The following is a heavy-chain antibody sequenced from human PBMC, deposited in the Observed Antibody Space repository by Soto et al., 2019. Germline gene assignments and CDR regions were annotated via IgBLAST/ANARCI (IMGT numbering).Heavy chain of an antibody. CDR1: GGSISSYY. V-gene: IGHV4-39*01. D-gene: IGHD3-10*01. CDR2: IYYSGST. J-gene: IGHJ6*03. Sequence: SETLSLTCTVSGGSISSYYWGWIRQPPGKGLEWIGSIYYSGSTYYNPSLKSRVTISVDTSKNQFSLKLSSVTAADTAVYYCARHRDYYMDVWGKGTTVTV. CDR3: ARHRDYYMDV.